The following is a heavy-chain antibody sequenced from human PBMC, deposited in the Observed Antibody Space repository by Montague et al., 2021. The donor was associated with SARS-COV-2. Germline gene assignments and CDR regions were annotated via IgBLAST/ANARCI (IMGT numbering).Heavy chain of an antibody. Sequence: SETLSLTCSISGGSINSFYWNWIRQSPGKGLEWIGYAYYTGGTNYNPSLKSRATISVDTSKNQFSLTVGSVTAADTAVYYCARAGGGSSYNYYGLDVWGQGTTATV. J-gene: IGHJ6*02. CDR3: ARAGGGSSYNYYGLDV. V-gene: IGHV4-59*01. D-gene: IGHD2-15*01. CDR2: AYYTGGT. CDR1: GGSINSFY.